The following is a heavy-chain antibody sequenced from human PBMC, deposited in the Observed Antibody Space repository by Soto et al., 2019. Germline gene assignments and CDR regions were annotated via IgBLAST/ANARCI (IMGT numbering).Heavy chain of an antibody. D-gene: IGHD6-13*01. J-gene: IGHJ6*02. CDR3: GRGGQQLAQEKYYQFNGMDV. CDR1: GFTFSDYG. V-gene: IGHV1-18*01. Sequence: ASVKVSCKASGFTFSDYGLSWVRQAPGQPLEWMGWISGDNINSKYSQKIQGRLTLTTNTSTATASMELRSLTSDDAAVYYCGRGGQQLAQEKYYQFNGMDVWGQGTTVTVSS. CDR2: ISGDNINS.